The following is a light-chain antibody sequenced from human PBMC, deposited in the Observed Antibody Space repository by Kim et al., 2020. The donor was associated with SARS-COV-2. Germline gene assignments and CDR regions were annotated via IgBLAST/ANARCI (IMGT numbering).Light chain of an antibody. CDR2: AAS. J-gene: IGKJ4*01. Sequence: AIQMTQSPSSLSASTGDRVNITCRASRDISRSLAWYQQKPGKVPKVLIYAASTLQSGVPSRFSGSGSGAEFTLTISCLQSDDFATYYCQQYYSYPLTFGGGTKVDIK. V-gene: IGKV1-8*01. CDR1: RDISRS. CDR3: QQYYSYPLT.